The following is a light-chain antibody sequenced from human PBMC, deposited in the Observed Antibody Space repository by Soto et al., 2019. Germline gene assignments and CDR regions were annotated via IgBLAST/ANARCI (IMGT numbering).Light chain of an antibody. J-gene: IGKJ4*02. CDR2: GAS. CDR1: QTVSGSY. CDR3: HKYYKWPLT. V-gene: IGKV3D-7*01. Sequence: EIVLTQSPATLSLSPGERYTLSCMASQTVSGSYVAWYQQKPGQTPRLLIYGASTRATDIPARFSGSGSGTDFTLTISSLLSEDFAVYYCHKYYKWPLTFGRWTRWIS.